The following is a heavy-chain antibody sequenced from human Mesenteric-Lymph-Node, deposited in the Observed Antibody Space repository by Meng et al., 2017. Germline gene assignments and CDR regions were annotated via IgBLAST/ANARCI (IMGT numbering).Heavy chain of an antibody. D-gene: IGHD4-17*01. CDR1: GGSIRNDQW. CDR3: TTLYGDSIS. J-gene: IGHJ4*02. V-gene: IGHV4-4*02. CDR2: IYHSGRT. Sequence: QVELRGLGPGLVMPSGTLSSTCDVSGGSIRNDQWWSWVRQAPGKGLEWIGEIYHSGRTNYNPSVKSRVSMSVDKSQNHFSLRLSSVTAADTAVYYCTTLYGDSISWGQGTLVTVSS.